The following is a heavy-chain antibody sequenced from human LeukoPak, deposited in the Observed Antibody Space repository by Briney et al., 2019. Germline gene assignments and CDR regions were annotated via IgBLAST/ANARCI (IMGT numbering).Heavy chain of an antibody. V-gene: IGHV3-30-3*01. J-gene: IGHJ6*02. CDR3: AKDKGWGYSTYDFYGMDV. D-gene: IGHD1-26*01. CDR2: ISYDGSNK. Sequence: GGSLRLSCAASGFTFNNYDMHWVRQAPGKGLEWVAVISYDGSNKYYADSVQGRFTISRDNSKSTLCLQMNSLRAEDTAVYYCAKDKGWGYSTYDFYGMDVWGQGTTVTVSS. CDR1: GFTFNNYD.